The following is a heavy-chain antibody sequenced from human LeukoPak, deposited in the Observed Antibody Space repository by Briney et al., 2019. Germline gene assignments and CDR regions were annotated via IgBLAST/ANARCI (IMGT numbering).Heavy chain of an antibody. V-gene: IGHV3-21*01. CDR2: ISSSSSYI. CDR3: ARGPRGWLRSVWMYYGMDV. CDR1: GFTFSSYS. Sequence: GGSLRLSCAASGFTFSSYSMYWVRQAPGKGLEWVSSISSSSSYIYYEDSVKGRFTISRDNAKNSLYLQMNSLRAEDTAVYYCARGPRGWLRSVWMYYGMDVWGQGTTVTVSS. D-gene: IGHD5-12*01. J-gene: IGHJ6*02.